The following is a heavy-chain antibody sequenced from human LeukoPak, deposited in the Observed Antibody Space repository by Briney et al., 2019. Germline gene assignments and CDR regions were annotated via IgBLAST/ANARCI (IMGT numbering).Heavy chain of an antibody. V-gene: IGHV1-2*06. CDR2: INPNSGGP. J-gene: IGHJ4*02. CDR1: GYSFTGYY. CDR3: VRGYSYGFYFDY. Sequence: ASVTVSCKTSGYSFTGYYIHWVRQAPGQGLEWMGRINPNSGGPNYGQKFQGTVTMTRDTSISTAYLELSNLRSDDTAAYYCVRGYSYGFYFDYWGQGSLVTVSS. D-gene: IGHD5-18*01.